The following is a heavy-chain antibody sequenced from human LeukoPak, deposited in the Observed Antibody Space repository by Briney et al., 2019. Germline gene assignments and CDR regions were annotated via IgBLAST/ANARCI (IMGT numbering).Heavy chain of an antibody. Sequence: GGSLRLSCAASGFTFSNYELNWVRQAPGKGREWVSDISSSGSNIKYADSVKGRFTISRDNAKNSLYLQMNSLRAEDTAVYYCASGSYRYLAFDIWGRGTMVTVSA. D-gene: IGHD3-16*02. CDR1: GFTFSNYE. V-gene: IGHV3-48*03. CDR2: ISSSGSNI. CDR3: ASGSYRYLAFDI. J-gene: IGHJ3*02.